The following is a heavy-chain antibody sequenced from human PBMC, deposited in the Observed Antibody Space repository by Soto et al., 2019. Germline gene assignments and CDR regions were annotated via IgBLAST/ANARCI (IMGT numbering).Heavy chain of an antibody. D-gene: IGHD3-10*02. J-gene: IGHJ5*02. CDR1: GGSINSSDHF. Sequence: SETLSLTCSLSGGSINSSDHFWGWIRQTPGKGLEWIGSVYYTETTYYNPSLKSPVTISVETSRNTFSLKVNSVTAADTGIYYCARQRVLSTNMFVTSFDPWGQGTLVTVSS. CDR3: ARQRVLSTNMFVTSFDP. V-gene: IGHV4-39*01. CDR2: VYYTETT.